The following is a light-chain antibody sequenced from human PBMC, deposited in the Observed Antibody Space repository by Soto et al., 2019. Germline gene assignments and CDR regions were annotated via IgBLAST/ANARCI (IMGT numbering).Light chain of an antibody. Sequence: ALAKPASVSGSPGQSIAISCTGTSSDVGTYNLVSWYQQHPGKAPKLMIYEATKRPSGISDRFSGSKSGNTASLTISGLQAEDEADYFCCSYAGSSTFVFGTGTKATVL. V-gene: IGLV2-23*01. J-gene: IGLJ1*01. CDR1: SSDVGTYNL. CDR3: CSYAGSSTFV. CDR2: EAT.